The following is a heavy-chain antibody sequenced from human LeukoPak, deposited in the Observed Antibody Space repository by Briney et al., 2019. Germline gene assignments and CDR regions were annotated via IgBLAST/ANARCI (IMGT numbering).Heavy chain of an antibody. Sequence: GRSLRLSCAASGFIFSNDAMHWVRQAPGKGLEWVAFIWFDGSNKHYADSVKGRFTISRDNSEDTLYLQMNSLRAEDTAVYYCAGSYYDIVTGLGEFDPWGQGTLVTVSS. CDR1: GFIFSNDA. J-gene: IGHJ5*02. CDR3: AGSYYDIVTGLGEFDP. V-gene: IGHV3-33*01. D-gene: IGHD3-9*01. CDR2: IWFDGSNK.